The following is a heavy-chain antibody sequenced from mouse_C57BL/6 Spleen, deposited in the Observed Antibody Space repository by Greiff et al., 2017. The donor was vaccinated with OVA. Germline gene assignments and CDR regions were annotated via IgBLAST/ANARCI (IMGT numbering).Heavy chain of an antibody. J-gene: IGHJ1*03. CDR2: IYPGDGDT. CDR1: GYAFSSSW. D-gene: IGHD1-1*01. CDR3: ATYYYGSSDWYFDV. Sequence: VQLQQSGPELVKPGASVKISCKASGYAFSSSWMNWVKQRPGKGLEWIGRIYPGDGDTNYNGKFKGKATLTADNSSSTAYMQLSSLTSEDSAVYFCATYYYGSSDWYFDVWGTGTTVTVSS. V-gene: IGHV1-82*01.